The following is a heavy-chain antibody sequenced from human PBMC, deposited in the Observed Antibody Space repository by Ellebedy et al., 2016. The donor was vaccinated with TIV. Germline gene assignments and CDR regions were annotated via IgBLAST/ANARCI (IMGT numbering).Heavy chain of an antibody. D-gene: IGHD6-25*01. V-gene: IGHV4-39*01. CDR1: GGSISNSDYY. CDR3: ARYVGAAAQFDY. CDR2: IYYSGTT. Sequence: SETLSLTCTVSGGSISNSDYYWVWFRQSPGTGLEWIGSIYYSGTTYYNPSLKSRITISVDTSKNQFSLKLRSVTAADTAVYYCARYVGAAAQFDYWGQGTLVTVSS. J-gene: IGHJ4*02.